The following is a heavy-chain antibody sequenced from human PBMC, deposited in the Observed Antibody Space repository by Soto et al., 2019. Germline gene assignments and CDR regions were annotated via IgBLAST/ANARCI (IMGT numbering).Heavy chain of an antibody. CDR1: GIPVSSNY. CDR3: ARDGPYYYASRMDV. D-gene: IGHD3-10*01. J-gene: IGHJ6*02. V-gene: IGHV3-53*04. CDR2: LHSGGDT. Sequence: EVQLVESGGGLVKPGGSLRLSCVASGIPVSSNYMTWVRQAPGKGLEWVSVLHSGGDTYYANSVKGRFTISRHDSTNTVFLQMNSLTAEDTAVYYCARDGPYYYASRMDVWGQGNTVTVSS.